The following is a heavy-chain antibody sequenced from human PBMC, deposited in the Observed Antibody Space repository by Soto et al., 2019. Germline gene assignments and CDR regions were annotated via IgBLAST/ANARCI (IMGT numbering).Heavy chain of an antibody. CDR3: ARGAAESPYYYYGMDV. J-gene: IGHJ6*02. Sequence: GASVTVSCQASGGTFSSYAIIWVRQAPGQGLEWMGGIIPIFGTANYAQKFQGRVTITADESTSTAYMELSSLRSEDTAVYYCARGAAESPYYYYGMDVWGQGTTVTVSS. CDR2: IIPIFGTA. V-gene: IGHV1-69*13. D-gene: IGHD6-13*01. CDR1: GGTFSSYA.